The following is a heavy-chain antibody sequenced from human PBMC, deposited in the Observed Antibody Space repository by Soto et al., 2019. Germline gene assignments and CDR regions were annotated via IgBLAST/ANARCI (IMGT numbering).Heavy chain of an antibody. D-gene: IGHD1-26*01. J-gene: IGHJ4*02. CDR3: AKEMELQGFDY. V-gene: IGHV3-23*01. Sequence: GESLKISCAASGFTFNSYAMSWVRQAPGKGLEWVSAISGSGGSTYYADSVKGRFTISRDNSKNTLYLQMNSLRAEDTAVYYCAKEMELQGFDYWGQGTLVTVSS. CDR1: GFTFNSYA. CDR2: ISGSGGST.